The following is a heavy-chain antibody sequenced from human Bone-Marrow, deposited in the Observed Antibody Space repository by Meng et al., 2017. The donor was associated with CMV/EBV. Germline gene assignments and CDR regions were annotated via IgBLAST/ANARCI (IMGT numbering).Heavy chain of an antibody. D-gene: IGHD3-10*01. Sequence: GGSLRLSCTGSGFTFGDYAMSWVRQAPGKGLEWVGFIRSKPYGGTTEFAASVKGRFSISRDDSTSIAYLQMNSLKTEDTAIYYCTKPLRAPMVRGVIIPDYWGQGTLVTVSS. CDR2: IRSKPYGGTT. V-gene: IGHV3-49*04. CDR3: TKPLRAPMVRGVIIPDY. CDR1: GFTFGDYA. J-gene: IGHJ4*02.